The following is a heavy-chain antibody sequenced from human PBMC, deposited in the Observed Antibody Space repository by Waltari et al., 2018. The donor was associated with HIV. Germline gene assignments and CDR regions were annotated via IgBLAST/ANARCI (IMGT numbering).Heavy chain of an antibody. D-gene: IGHD5-18*01. CDR2: IYYDGSKK. Sequence: QVQLVESGGGVVQPGRSLRLSCAASGFTFKNFAMNWVRTAPGKGLEWVGNIYYDGSKKFYGDSVRGRFTISRDNSKQILYLQMNSLRVEDTALYYCARDYNYAPDYWGQGTLVVVSS. V-gene: IGHV3-33*01. CDR3: ARDYNYAPDY. CDR1: GFTFKNFA. J-gene: IGHJ4*02.